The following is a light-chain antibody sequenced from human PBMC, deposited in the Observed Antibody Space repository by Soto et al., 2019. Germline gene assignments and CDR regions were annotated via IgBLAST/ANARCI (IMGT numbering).Light chain of an antibody. CDR2: DAS. J-gene: IGKJ1*01. CDR1: QSISSW. Sequence: DIQMTQSPSSLSASVGDRVTITCRASQSISSWLAWYQQKLGRAPRLLIYDASSLESGVPSRFSGSGYGTDFTLTISSLQPEDVATYYCQKYNSAPQTFGQGTKVDIK. V-gene: IGKV1-5*01. CDR3: QKYNSAPQT.